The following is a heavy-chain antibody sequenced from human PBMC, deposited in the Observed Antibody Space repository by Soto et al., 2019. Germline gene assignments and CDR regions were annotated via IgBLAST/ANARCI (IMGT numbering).Heavy chain of an antibody. CDR1: GGTFSSYA. CDR2: IIPIFGTA. Sequence: QVQLVQSGAEVKKPGSSVQVSCKASGGTFSSYAISWVRQAPGQGLEWMGGIIPIFGTANYEQKFQGRVTNTADKSTSTADMELSSLRSEDTAVYYCALVGESSSPSSPFDSLGPGNLVTVSS. J-gene: IGHJ4*02. V-gene: IGHV1-69*06. CDR3: ALVGESSSPSSPFDS. D-gene: IGHD6-13*01.